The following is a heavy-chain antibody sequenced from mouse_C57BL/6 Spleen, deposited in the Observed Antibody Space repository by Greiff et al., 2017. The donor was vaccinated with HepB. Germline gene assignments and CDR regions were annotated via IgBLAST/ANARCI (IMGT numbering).Heavy chain of an antibody. D-gene: IGHD1-1*01. J-gene: IGHJ4*01. CDR3: ARYEGRSDYYARDY. CDR1: GYSFTDYN. V-gene: IGHV1-39*01. CDR2: LNPNYGTT. Sequence: EVQLQQSGPELVKPGASVKISCKASGYSFTDYNMNWVKQSNGKSLEWIGVLNPNYGTTSYNQKFKGKATLPVDQSSSTAYMQLNSLTSEDSAVYYCARYEGRSDYYARDYWGQGTSVTVSS.